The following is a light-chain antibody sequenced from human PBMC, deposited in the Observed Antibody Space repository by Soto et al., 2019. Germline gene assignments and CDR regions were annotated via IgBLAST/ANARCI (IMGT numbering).Light chain of an antibody. V-gene: IGLV1-40*01. CDR3: QSYDSSLSAVL. CDR2: GNS. CDR1: SSNIGAGYD. Sequence: QAVVTQPPSVSGAPGQRVTISCTGSSSNIGAGYDVHWYQHLPGTAPKLLIYGNSNRPSGVPDRFSGSKSGTSASLAITGLQAEDEADYYCQSYDSSLSAVLFGGGTKLTVL. J-gene: IGLJ2*01.